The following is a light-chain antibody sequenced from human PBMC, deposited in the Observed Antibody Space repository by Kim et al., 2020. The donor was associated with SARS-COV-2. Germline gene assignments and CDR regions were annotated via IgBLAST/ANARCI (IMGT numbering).Light chain of an antibody. CDR2: GAS. CDR1: QSVSSSY. J-gene: IGKJ1*01. V-gene: IGKV3-20*01. CDR3: QQYGSSPRT. Sequence: PGERATPSCRARQSVSSSYLAWYQQKPGQAPRLLIYGASSRATGIPDRFSGSGSGTDFTLTISRLEPEDFAVYYCQQYGSSPRTFGQGTKVDIK.